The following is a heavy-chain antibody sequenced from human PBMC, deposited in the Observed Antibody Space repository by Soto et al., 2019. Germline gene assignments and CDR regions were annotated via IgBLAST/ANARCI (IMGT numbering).Heavy chain of an antibody. Sequence: PGGSLRLSCAASGFTFSSYAMSWVRQAPGKGLEWVSAISGSGGSTYYADSVKGRFTISRDNSKNTLYLQMNSLRAEDTAVYYCAKAEYSSSWYIQSGMDVWGQGTTVTVSS. CDR1: GFTFSSYA. CDR3: AKAEYSSSWYIQSGMDV. D-gene: IGHD6-13*01. CDR2: ISGSGGST. J-gene: IGHJ6*02. V-gene: IGHV3-23*01.